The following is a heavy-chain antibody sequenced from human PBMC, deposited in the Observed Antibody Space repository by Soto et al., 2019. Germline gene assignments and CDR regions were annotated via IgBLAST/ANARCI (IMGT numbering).Heavy chain of an antibody. V-gene: IGHV3-30*18. CDR1: GFTFSSYG. Sequence: QVQLVESGGGVVQPGRSLRLSCAASGFTFSSYGMHWVRQAPGKGLEWVAVISYDGSNKYYADSVKGRFTISRDNSKNTLYLQMNSLRAEDTAVYYCAKLMVRERDFDYWGQGTLVTVSS. D-gene: IGHD3-10*01. CDR3: AKLMVRERDFDY. J-gene: IGHJ4*02. CDR2: ISYDGSNK.